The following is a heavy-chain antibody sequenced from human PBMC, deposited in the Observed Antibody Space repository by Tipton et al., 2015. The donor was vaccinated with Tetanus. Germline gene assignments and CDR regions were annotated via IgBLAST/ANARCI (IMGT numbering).Heavy chain of an antibody. D-gene: IGHD2-15*01. CDR2: ITDSGST. CDR1: GGSFSGYY. Sequence: TLSLTCAVYGGSFSGYYWSWIRQPPGKGLEWIGEITDSGSTSYNPALKSRVTISVDPSKNQFSLKLSSVTAADTAVYYCACLPVGGRYYYYGMDVWGQGTTVTVSS. CDR3: ACLPVGGRYYYYGMDV. J-gene: IGHJ6*02. V-gene: IGHV4-34*01.